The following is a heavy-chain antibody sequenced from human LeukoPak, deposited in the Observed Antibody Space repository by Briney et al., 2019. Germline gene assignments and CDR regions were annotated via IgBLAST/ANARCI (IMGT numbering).Heavy chain of an antibody. J-gene: IGHJ6*03. CDR1: GYTFTSYG. CDR3: ARGWEDIVVVPAAIDYYYYYMDV. D-gene: IGHD2-2*01. CDR2: MNPNSGNT. V-gene: IGHV1-8*02. Sequence: ASVKVSCKASGYTFTSYGISWVRQATGQGLEWMGWMNPNSGNTGYAQKFQGRVTMTRNTSISTAYMGLSSLRSEDTAVYYCARGWEDIVVVPAAIDYYYYYMDVWGKGTTVTISS.